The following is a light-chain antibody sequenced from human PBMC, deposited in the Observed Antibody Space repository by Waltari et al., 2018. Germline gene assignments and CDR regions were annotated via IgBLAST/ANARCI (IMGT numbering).Light chain of an antibody. CDR3: QHRNHWPPLFT. Sequence: VLTPSPATLSLSPGERAPPPCRASQSVSGYFAWYQQKPGQAPRLLIYDGSNRATGIPPRFSGSGSGTDCTLTISSLEPEDFAVYYCQHRNHWPPLFTFGPGTKVVF. V-gene: IGKV3-11*01. J-gene: IGKJ3*01. CDR2: DGS. CDR1: QSVSGY.